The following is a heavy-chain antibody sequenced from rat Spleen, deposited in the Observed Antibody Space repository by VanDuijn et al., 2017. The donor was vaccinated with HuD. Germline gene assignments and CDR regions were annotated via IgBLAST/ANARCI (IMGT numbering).Heavy chain of an antibody. Sequence: EVQLQESGPGLVKPSQSLSLTCSVTGYSITSNYWGWIRKFPGNKMEWIGHINYSGSTSYNPSLKSRISITRDTSKNQFFLQVNSVTTEDTATYYCARAGWDDFDYWGQGTLVTVSS. V-gene: IGHV3-1*01. CDR1: GYSITSNY. CDR2: INYSGST. J-gene: IGHJ3*01. D-gene: IGHD5-1*01. CDR3: ARAGWDDFDY.